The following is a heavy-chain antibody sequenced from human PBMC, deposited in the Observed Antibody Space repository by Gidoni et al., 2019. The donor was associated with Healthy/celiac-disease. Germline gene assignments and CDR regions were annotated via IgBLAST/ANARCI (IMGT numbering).Heavy chain of an antibody. CDR2: ISGSGGST. V-gene: IGHV3-23*01. J-gene: IGHJ5*02. D-gene: IGHD3-22*01. CDR3: AKVFLGDYYDIRWFDP. Sequence: EVQLLESGGGLVQPGGSLRLPCAASGFTFSSYAMSWVRQAPGKGLEWVSAISGSGGSTYYADSVKGRFTISRDNSKNTLYLQMNSLRAEDTAVYYCAKVFLGDYYDIRWFDPWGQGTLVTVS. CDR1: GFTFSSYA.